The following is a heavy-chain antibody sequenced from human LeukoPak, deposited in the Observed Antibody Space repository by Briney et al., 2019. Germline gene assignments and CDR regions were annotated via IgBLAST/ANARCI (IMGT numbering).Heavy chain of an antibody. CDR2: IYHSGST. CDR3: AREGSYGSGPMGDY. J-gene: IGHJ4*02. V-gene: IGHV4-59*12. Sequence: SETLSLTCTVSGGSISSYYWSWIRQPPGKGLEWIGYIYHSGSTNYNPSLKSRVTISVDKSKNQFSLKLSSVTAADTAVYYCAREGSYGSGPMGDYWGQGTLVTVSS. D-gene: IGHD3-10*01. CDR1: GGSISSYY.